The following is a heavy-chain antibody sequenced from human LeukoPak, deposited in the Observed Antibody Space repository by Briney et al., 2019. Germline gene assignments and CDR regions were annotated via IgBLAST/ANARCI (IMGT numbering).Heavy chain of an antibody. J-gene: IGHJ4*02. CDR2: ISYDGNNK. V-gene: IGHV3-30*18. D-gene: IGHD1-14*01. CDR1: GFTFSSYG. Sequence: GGSLRLSCAASGFTFSSYGMHWVRQAPGKGLEWVAVISYDGNNKYYADSVKGRFTISRDNSKNTLYLQMNSLRAEDTAVYYCAEDILPGIPDDWGQGTLVTVSS. CDR3: AEDILPGIPDD.